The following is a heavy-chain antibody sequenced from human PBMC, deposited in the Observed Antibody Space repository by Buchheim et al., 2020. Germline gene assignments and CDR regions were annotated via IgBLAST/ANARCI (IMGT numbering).Heavy chain of an antibody. CDR2: MNPNSGNT. Sequence: QVQLVQSGAEVNKPVASFNVSFNSSLYTFTSYDINWVRQATGQGLEWMGWMNPNSGNTGYAQKFQGRVTMTRNTSISTAYTELSSLRYEDTAVYYCARGPIALLWFGELLSTPHYYYGMEVWGQGTT. CDR3: ARGPIALLWFGELLSTPHYYYGMEV. V-gene: IGHV1-8*01. J-gene: IGHJ6*02. CDR1: LYTFTSYD. D-gene: IGHD3-10*01.